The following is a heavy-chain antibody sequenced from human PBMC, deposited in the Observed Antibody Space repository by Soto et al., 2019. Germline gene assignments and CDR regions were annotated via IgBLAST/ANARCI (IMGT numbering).Heavy chain of an antibody. CDR1: GFTFSSYA. CDR3: AKWEKWDASMATADLGDFDI. J-gene: IGHJ3*02. D-gene: IGHD5-18*01. Sequence: QVQLVESWGGVVQPGRSLRLSCAASGFTFSSYAMHWVRQAPGKGLEWVADISYDGNTKYYADSVKGRFSISRDNSKNTLYLEMNILRVEDTALYYCAKWEKWDASMATADLGDFDIWGQGTKVTVSS. V-gene: IGHV3-30*18. CDR2: ISYDGNTK.